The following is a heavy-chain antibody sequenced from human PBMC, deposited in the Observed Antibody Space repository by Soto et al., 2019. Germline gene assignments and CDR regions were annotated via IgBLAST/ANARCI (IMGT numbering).Heavy chain of an antibody. CDR2: FDPEDGET. Sequence: ASVKVSCKVSGYTLTELSMHWVRQAPGKGLEWMGGFDPEDGETIYAQKFQGRVTMTEDTSTDTAYMELSSLRSEDTAVYYCARNPSVGGYCSGGSCYGYGAPNAFDIWGQGTMVTVSS. CDR1: GYTLTELS. D-gene: IGHD2-15*01. V-gene: IGHV1-24*01. J-gene: IGHJ3*02. CDR3: ARNPSVGGYCSGGSCYGYGAPNAFDI.